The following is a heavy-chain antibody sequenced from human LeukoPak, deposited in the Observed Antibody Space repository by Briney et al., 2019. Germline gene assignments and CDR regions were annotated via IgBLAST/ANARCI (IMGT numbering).Heavy chain of an antibody. CDR3: ARDRAPYYDFWSGYYTHYFDY. D-gene: IGHD3-3*01. V-gene: IGHV3-7*01. CDR1: GFTFSSYE. J-gene: IGHJ4*02. CDR2: IKQDGSEK. Sequence: PGGSLRLSCAASGFTFSSYEMNWVRQAPGKGLEWVANIKQDGSEKYYVDSVKGRFTISRDNAKNSLYLQMNSLRAEDTAVYYCARDRAPYYDFWSGYYTHYFDYWGQGTLVTVSS.